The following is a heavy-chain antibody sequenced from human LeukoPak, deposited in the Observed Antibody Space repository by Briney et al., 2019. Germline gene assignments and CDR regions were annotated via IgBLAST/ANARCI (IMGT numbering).Heavy chain of an antibody. CDR3: TSLRGSSSQYFQY. CDR1: GFTFSSYA. J-gene: IGHJ1*01. CDR2: ISGSGGST. Sequence: GGSLRLSCAASGFTFSSYAMSWVRQAPGKGLEWVSAISGSGGSTYYADTVKGRFTISRDNSKNTLYLQMNSLRAEDTAVYYCTSLRGSSSQYFQYWGQGTLVTVSS. V-gene: IGHV3-23*01. D-gene: IGHD6-13*01.